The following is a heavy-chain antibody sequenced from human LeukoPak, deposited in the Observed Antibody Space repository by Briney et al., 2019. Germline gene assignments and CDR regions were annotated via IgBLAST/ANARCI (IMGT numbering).Heavy chain of an antibody. V-gene: IGHV1-69*13. CDR2: IIPIFGTA. D-gene: IGHD2-2*01. CDR1: GGTFSSYA. J-gene: IGHJ5*02. CDR3: ARGGSSRALPHVWTSSS. Sequence: SVKVSCKASGGTFSSYAISWVRQAPGQGLEWMGGIIPIFGTANYAQKFQGRVTITADESTSTAYMELSSLRSEDTAVYYCARGGSSRALPHVWTSSSWGQGTLVTVSS.